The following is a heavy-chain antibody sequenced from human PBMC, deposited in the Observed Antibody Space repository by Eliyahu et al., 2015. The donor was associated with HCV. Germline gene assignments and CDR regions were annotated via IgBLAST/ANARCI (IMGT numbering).Heavy chain of an antibody. V-gene: IGHV3-21*01. CDR3: ARGYYDIWTGWGVEFDY. Sequence: EVHLVESGGGLVKPGGSLRLSCAASGFTFSXYNMNWVRQTPGKGLEWXSSISSSSTYIYFADSLKGRFTISRDNAKNSLYLQLNSLRADDTAVYYCARGYYDIWTGWGVEFDYWGQGTLVTVSS. CDR1: GFTFSXYN. CDR2: ISSSSTYI. J-gene: IGHJ4*02. D-gene: IGHD3-9*01.